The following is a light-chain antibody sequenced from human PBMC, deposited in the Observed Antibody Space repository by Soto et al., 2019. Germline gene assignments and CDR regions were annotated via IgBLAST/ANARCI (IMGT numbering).Light chain of an antibody. V-gene: IGLV2-8*01. Sequence: QSVLTQPPSASGSPGQSVTISCTGTSSDVGGHNYVSWYQQHPGKAPKLMIYEVSKRPSGVPDRFSGSKSGNTASLTVSGLQAEYEADYYCSSYAGSNNYVFGTGTKVTVL. CDR3: SSYAGSNNYV. J-gene: IGLJ1*01. CDR2: EVS. CDR1: SSDVGGHNY.